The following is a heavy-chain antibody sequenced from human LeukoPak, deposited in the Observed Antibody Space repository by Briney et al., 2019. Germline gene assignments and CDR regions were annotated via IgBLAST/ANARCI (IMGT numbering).Heavy chain of an antibody. CDR1: GCTFTDYY. CDR3: SRPRDEGGLYWNFDL. Sequence: ASVKVSCQASGCTFTDYYIHWVRQAPGQGLEWVGWINPNSGGTNYAQRFQGRVTMTRDTSISTAYMELSRLRPDDTAVYYCSRPRDEGGLYWNFDLWGRGTLVTVSS. J-gene: IGHJ2*01. D-gene: IGHD2-15*01. CDR2: INPNSGGT. V-gene: IGHV1-2*02.